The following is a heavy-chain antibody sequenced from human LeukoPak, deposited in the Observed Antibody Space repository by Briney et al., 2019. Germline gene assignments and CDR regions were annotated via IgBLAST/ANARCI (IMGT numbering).Heavy chain of an antibody. V-gene: IGHV4-59*01. CDR2: IYYSGST. D-gene: IGHD3-22*01. J-gene: IGHJ5*02. CDR1: GGSISSYY. CDR3: ARDRGYYDSSGPSNNWFDP. Sequence: SETLSLTCTVSGGSISSYYWSWIRQPPGKGLEWIGYIYYSGSTNYNPSLKSRVTISVDTSKNQFSLKLSSVTAADTAVYYCARDRGYYDSSGPSNNWFDPWGQGTLVTVSS.